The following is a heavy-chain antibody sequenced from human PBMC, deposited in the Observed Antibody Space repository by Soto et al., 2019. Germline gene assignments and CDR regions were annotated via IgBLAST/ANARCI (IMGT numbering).Heavy chain of an antibody. D-gene: IGHD3-22*01. V-gene: IGHV4-30-2*01. CDR3: ARGGVDYYDSSGYYFSPYYFDY. J-gene: IGHJ4*02. CDR2: IYHSGST. Sequence: QLQLQESGSGLVKPSQTLSLTCAVSGGSISSGGYSWSWIRQPPGKGLEWIGYIYHSGSTYYNPSLKSRVTISVDSSKNQFPLKLSSVTAADTAVYYCARGGVDYYDSSGYYFSPYYFDYWGQGTLVTVSS. CDR1: GGSISSGGYS.